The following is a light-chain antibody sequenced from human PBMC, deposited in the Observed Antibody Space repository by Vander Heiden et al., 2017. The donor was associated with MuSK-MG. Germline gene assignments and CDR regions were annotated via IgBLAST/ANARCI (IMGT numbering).Light chain of an antibody. J-gene: IGLJ1*01. Sequence: SYELTQPPSVSVSPGQTASITCSGEKLGDKYTCWYQQKPGQSPVLVIYQDTKRASGIPERFSASNSGNTATLTISGTQTMDEADYYCQAWDSSTGVFGPGTKVTVL. CDR1: KLGDKY. CDR2: QDT. V-gene: IGLV3-1*01. CDR3: QAWDSSTGV.